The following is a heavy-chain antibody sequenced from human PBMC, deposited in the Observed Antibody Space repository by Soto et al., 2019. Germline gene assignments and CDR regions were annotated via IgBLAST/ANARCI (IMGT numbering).Heavy chain of an antibody. CDR1: GFTFSSYG. Sequence: GGSLRLSCAASGFTFSSYGMHWVRQAPGKGLEWVAVIWYDGSNKYYADSVKGRFTITRDNSKNTLYLQMNSLRAEDTVVYDCASSSDCSGGSCYRGYYYYGMDVWGQGTTVTVSS. J-gene: IGHJ6*02. V-gene: IGHV3-33*01. D-gene: IGHD2-15*01. CDR3: ASSSDCSGGSCYRGYYYYGMDV. CDR2: IWYDGSNK.